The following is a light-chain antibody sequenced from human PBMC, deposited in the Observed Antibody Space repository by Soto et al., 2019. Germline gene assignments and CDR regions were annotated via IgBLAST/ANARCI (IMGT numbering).Light chain of an antibody. CDR3: QQANSVPRT. V-gene: IGKV1-12*01. CDR2: AAS. J-gene: IGKJ2*02. Sequence: DIQMTQSPSSVSASVGDTVTISSRAIQGISTWLAWYQQKPWKAPKLLIYAASYLQNGVPSRFSGSGSGTEFTLTINSLHPEDFVTYYCQQANSVPRTFGQGTKLEIK. CDR1: QGISTW.